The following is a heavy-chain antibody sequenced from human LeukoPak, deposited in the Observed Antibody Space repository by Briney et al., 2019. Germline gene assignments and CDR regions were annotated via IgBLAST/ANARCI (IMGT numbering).Heavy chain of an antibody. CDR3: AKGPRGYCSSTSCYDFDY. V-gene: IGHV3-33*06. J-gene: IGHJ4*02. CDR2: IWYDGSNK. D-gene: IGHD2-2*01. Sequence: GGSLRLSCAASGFTFSSYGMHWVRQAPGKGLEWVAVIWYDGSNKYYADSVKGRFTISRDNSKNTLYLQMNSLRAEDTAVYYCAKGPRGYCSSTSCYDFDYWGQGTLVTVSS. CDR1: GFTFSSYG.